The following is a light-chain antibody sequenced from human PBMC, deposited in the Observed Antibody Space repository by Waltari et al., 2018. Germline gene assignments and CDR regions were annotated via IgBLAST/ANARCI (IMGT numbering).Light chain of an antibody. CDR1: QSVSYSSNNKNY. V-gene: IGKV4-1*01. CDR3: QQYHTTPLT. Sequence: DIVMTQSPDSLAVSLGERATINCESSQSVSYSSNNKNYLAWYQQKSGQPPKLLIYWASTRESGVPDRFSGSGSGTDLTLTSSSLQAEDVAVYYCQQYHTTPLTFGGGTKVEIK. J-gene: IGKJ4*01. CDR2: WAS.